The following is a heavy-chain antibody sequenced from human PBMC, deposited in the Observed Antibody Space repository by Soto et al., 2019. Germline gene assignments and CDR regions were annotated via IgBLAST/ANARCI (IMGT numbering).Heavy chain of an antibody. CDR3: AGEGGKHSRGIDY. D-gene: IGHD1-26*01. V-gene: IGHV1-69*01. J-gene: IGHJ4*02. CDR2: IIPIFGTA. CDR1: GGTFSSYS. Sequence: QVQLVQSGAEVKKPGSSVKVSCKASGGTFSSYSINWVRQAPGQGLEWMGEIIPIFGTANYAQKFQGRVTITNDEFTSTGYMELSSPGTEDTDVDYCAGEGGKHSRGIDYWGQGTLVTVSS.